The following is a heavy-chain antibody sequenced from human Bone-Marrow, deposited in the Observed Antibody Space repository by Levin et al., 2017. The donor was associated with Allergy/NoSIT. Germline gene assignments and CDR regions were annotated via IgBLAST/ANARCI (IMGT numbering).Heavy chain of an antibody. CDR3: ATGTSMAASGTFDY. CDR1: GSTLADFS. D-gene: IGHD6-13*01. Sequence: GGSLRLSCKVSGSTLADFSMSWVRQAPGKGLEWMGGFDPEDGERIYAQRFQGRVTMTEDISTDTVYMEVSSLRPEDTAVYYCATGTSMAASGTFDYWGQGTQVTVSS. J-gene: IGHJ4*02. V-gene: IGHV1-24*01. CDR2: FDPEDGER.